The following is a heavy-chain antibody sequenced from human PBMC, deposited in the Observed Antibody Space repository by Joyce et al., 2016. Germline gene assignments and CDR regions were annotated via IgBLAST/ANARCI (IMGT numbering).Heavy chain of an antibody. CDR1: GIIFSNKE. J-gene: IGHJ4*02. D-gene: IGHD2-2*01. CDR2: SNRDDSRI. CDR3: TTPSCAN. Sequence: EVQLVESGVGLVQPGGSLRLSCAASGIIFSNKEMNWVRQAPGKGLGWVSSSNRDDSRIHYADSVRGRFTISRDNARNSLYLEMNSLRVEDTAIYYCTTPSCANWGQGSLVTVSS. V-gene: IGHV3-48*03.